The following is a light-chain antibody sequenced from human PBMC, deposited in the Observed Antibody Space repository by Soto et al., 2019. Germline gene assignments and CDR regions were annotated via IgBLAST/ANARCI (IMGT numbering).Light chain of an antibody. V-gene: IGLV2-23*01. CDR2: EGS. J-gene: IGLJ3*02. Sequence: QSALTQPASVSGSPGQSITISCTGTSSDVGRYNLVSWYQQHPGKAPKLMIYEGSKRPSGVSNRFSGSKSGNTASLTISGLPAEDAADYCCCSYGGSSNWVFGGGTKLTVL. CDR3: CSYGGSSNWV. CDR1: SSDVGRYNL.